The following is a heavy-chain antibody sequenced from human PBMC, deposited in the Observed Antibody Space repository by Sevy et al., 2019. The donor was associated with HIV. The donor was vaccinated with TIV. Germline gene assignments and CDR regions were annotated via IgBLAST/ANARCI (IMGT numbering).Heavy chain of an antibody. D-gene: IGHD3-22*01. Sequence: GGSLRLSCAVSGFTLTTYAMHWVRQAPGKGLEWMAVTSYHDMSKYYGASVNGRFTISRDNSNNILYLQMNSLRPEDTAVYYCVRDGVPLTSHDSSGYLRTLDYWGQGTLVTVSS. CDR2: TSYHDMSK. J-gene: IGHJ4*02. CDR3: VRDGVPLTSHDSSGYLRTLDY. CDR1: GFTLTTYA. V-gene: IGHV3-30*04.